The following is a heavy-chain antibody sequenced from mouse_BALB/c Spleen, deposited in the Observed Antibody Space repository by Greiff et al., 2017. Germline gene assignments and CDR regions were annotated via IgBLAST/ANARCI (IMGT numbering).Heavy chain of an antibody. CDR3: AGYRYDGAWFAY. CDR2: ISSGGST. J-gene: IGHJ3*01. Sequence: EVKVVESGGGLVKPGGSLKLSCAASGFTFSSYAMSWVRQTPEKRLEWVASISSGGSTYYPDSVKGRFTISRDNARNILYLQMSSLRSEDTAMYYCAGYRYDGAWFAYWGQGTLVTVSA. D-gene: IGHD2-14*01. CDR1: GFTFSSYA. V-gene: IGHV5-6-5*01.